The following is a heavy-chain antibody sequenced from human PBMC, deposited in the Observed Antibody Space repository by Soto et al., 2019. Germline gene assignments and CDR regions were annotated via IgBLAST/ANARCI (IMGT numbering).Heavy chain of an antibody. D-gene: IGHD3-9*01. CDR3: ERYYAILTGYFAWSNWFDP. Sequence: SVKVSFKASCYTFTSYGISWVRQAPVQGLEWMGWISAYNGNTNYAQKLQGRVTMTTDTSTSTAYMELRSLRSDDTAVYYCERYYAILTGYFAWSNWFDPWGQGTLVTVSS. V-gene: IGHV1-18*01. J-gene: IGHJ5*02. CDR2: ISAYNGNT. CDR1: CYTFTSYG.